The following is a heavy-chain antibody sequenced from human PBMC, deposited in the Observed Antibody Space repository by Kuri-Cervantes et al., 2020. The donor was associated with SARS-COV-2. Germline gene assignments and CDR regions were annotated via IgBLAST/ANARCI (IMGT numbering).Heavy chain of an antibody. CDR2: ISSSSSYI. D-gene: IGHD3-3*01. CDR1: GFTFSSYS. CDR3: ASTFLNFWSGYYEDV. J-gene: IGHJ6*04. V-gene: IGHV3-21*01. Sequence: GESLKISCAASGFTFSSYSMNWVRQAPGKGLEWVSSISSSSSYIYYADSVKGRFTISRDNSKNTLYLQMSTLRAEDTAVYYCASTFLNFWSGYYEDVWGKGTTVTVSS.